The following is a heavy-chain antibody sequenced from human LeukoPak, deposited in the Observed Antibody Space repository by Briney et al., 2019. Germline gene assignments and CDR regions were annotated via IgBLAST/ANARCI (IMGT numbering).Heavy chain of an antibody. D-gene: IGHD1-20*01. CDR2: IYYSGST. Sequence: SETLSLACTVSGGSISSGDYYWSWIRQPPGKGLEWIGYIYYSGSTNYNPSLKSRVTISVDTSKNQFSLKLSSVTAADTAVYYCARVPLTGTTLESDAFDIWGQGTMVTVFS. CDR1: GGSISSGDYY. V-gene: IGHV4-61*08. CDR3: ARVPLTGTTLESDAFDI. J-gene: IGHJ3*02.